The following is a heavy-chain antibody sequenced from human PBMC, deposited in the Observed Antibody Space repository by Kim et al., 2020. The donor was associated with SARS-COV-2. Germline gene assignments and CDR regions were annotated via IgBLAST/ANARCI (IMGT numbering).Heavy chain of an antibody. V-gene: IGHV3-53*01. CDR3: ARRLSTSWAFDV. J-gene: IGHJ3*01. Sequence: SGKGRITLSRDNSKTPLYFQMNSLKAEDTAVYYCARRLSTSWAFDVWGQGTMLTVSS. D-gene: IGHD1-1*01.